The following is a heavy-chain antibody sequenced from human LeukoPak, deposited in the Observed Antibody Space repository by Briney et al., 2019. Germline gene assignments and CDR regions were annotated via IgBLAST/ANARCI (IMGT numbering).Heavy chain of an antibody. D-gene: IGHD4/OR15-4a*01. CDR3: ARHVGTVNSFMVADNWFDP. Sequence: PSETLSLTCTVSGGSISSSSYYWGWIRQPPGKGLEWIGSIYYSGSTYYNPSLKSRVTISVDTSKNQSSLKLSSVTAADTAVYYCARHVGTVNSFMVADNWFDPWGQGTLVTVSS. CDR1: GGSISSSSYY. J-gene: IGHJ5*02. CDR2: IYYSGST. V-gene: IGHV4-39*01.